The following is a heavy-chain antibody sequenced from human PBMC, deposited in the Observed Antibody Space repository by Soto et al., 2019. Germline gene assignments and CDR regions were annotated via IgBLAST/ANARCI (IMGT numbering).Heavy chain of an antibody. V-gene: IGHV5-10-1*01. J-gene: IGHJ6*02. Sequence: PGESLKISCKGSGYSFTSYWISWVRQMPGKGVEWMGRIDPSDSYTNYSPSFQGHVTISADKSISTAYLQWSSLKASDTAMYYCARQCTYYYYSSGLGYYSMDVWGQGKPVTVSS. CDR1: GYSFTSYW. CDR2: IDPSDSYT. D-gene: IGHD3-22*01. CDR3: ARQCTYYYYSSGLGYYSMDV.